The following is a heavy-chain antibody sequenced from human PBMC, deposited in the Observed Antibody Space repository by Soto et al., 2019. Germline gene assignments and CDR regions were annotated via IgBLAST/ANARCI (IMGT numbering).Heavy chain of an antibody. CDR3: ARPKSWFGEVDV. CDR1: GGSINNFY. CDR2: IFYSGST. D-gene: IGHD3-10*01. J-gene: IGHJ6*04. Sequence: SETLSLTCTVSGGSINNFYWNWLRQPPGRGLEWIGHIFYSGSTNYNPSLKSRVTISIDTSKNQFSLKLSSVIAADTAVYYCARPKSWFGEVDVWGKGITVTVSS. V-gene: IGHV4-59*08.